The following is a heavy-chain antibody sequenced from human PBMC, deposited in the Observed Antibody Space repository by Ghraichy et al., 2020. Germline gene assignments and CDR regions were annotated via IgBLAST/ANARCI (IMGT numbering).Heavy chain of an antibody. CDR3: ARAATIAGGTIGNDR. Sequence: GGSLRLSCAASGFSFSSSWMSWVRQAPGKGLEWVANIKQDGSAKYYVDSVKGRFTISRDNAKKSLYLEMNSLRAEDTAVYYCARAATIAGGTIGNDRWGQGTLDTVSS. D-gene: IGHD2-15*01. CDR1: GFSFSSSW. CDR2: IKQDGSAK. J-gene: IGHJ5*02. V-gene: IGHV3-7*01.